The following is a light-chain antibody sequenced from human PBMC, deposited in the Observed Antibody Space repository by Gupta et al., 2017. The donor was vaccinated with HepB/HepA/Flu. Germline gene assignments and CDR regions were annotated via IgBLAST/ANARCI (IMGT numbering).Light chain of an antibody. CDR2: THN. J-gene: IGLJ2*01. Sequence: QSVLTQPPSASGTPGQRVTISCSGGSSNIGSNPVNWYQQLPGTAPKLLIYTHNQRPSGVPDRFSCSSSGNYASPAISGLQSDDDADDYCAASDARIKSFLFGGGTKLTVL. CDR1: SSNIGSNP. V-gene: IGLV1-44*01. CDR3: AASDARIKSFL.